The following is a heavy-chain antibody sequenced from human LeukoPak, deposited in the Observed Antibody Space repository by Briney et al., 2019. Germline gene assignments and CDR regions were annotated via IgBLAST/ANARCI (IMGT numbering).Heavy chain of an antibody. V-gene: IGHV3-7*01. D-gene: IGHD3-10*01. CDR1: GFTFSSYW. CDR2: IKQDGSEK. J-gene: IGHJ4*02. Sequence: QPGGSLRLSCAASGFTFSSYWMGWVRQAPGKGLEWVANIKQDGSEKYYVDSVKGRFTISRDNAKNSLYLQMDRLRVDDTAVYYCAREKGGILWFGELLGGQGTLVTVSS. CDR3: AREKGGILWFGELL.